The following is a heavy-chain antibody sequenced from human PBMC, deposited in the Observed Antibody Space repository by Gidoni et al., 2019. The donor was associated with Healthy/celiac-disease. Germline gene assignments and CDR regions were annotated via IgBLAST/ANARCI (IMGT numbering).Heavy chain of an antibody. V-gene: IGHV1-2*02. CDR2: LNPNSGGT. D-gene: IGHD1-26*01. J-gene: IGHJ5*02. Sequence: QVQLVQSGAEVQKPGASVKVSCKAHVYPFTGYYMHWVRQAPGQGLEWMGWLNPNSGGTNYAQKFQGRVTMTRDTSISTAYMELSRLRSDDTAVYYCARDSGSGSYYEDWFDPWGQGTLVTVS. CDR1: VYPFTGYY. CDR3: ARDSGSGSYYEDWFDP.